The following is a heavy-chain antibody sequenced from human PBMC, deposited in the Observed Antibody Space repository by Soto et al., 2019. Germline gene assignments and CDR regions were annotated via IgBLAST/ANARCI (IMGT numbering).Heavy chain of an antibody. CDR3: ARNYCSGGSCYVDY. J-gene: IGHJ4*02. D-gene: IGHD2-15*01. CDR2: IYYSGST. CDR1: GGSISSGGYY. V-gene: IGHV4-31*03. Sequence: PSETLSLTCTVSGGSISSGGYYWSWIRQHPGKGLEWIGYIYYSGSTYYNPSLKSRVTISVDTSKNQFSLKLSSVTAADTAVYYCARNYCSGGSCYVDYWGQGPLVNVSS.